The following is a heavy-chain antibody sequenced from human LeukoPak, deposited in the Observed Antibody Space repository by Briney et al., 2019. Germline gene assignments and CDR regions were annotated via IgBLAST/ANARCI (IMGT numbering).Heavy chain of an antibody. CDR1: GGSLSGSY. CDR2: INHSGST. J-gene: IGHJ4*02. Sequence: SETLSLTCAVYGGSLSGSYWSCIRQPPGKGLEWIGEINHSGSTNYNSSLKSRVTMSLDTSKNQFSLKLTSVTAADTAVYYCARGGDYRFDYWGQGTLVTVSS. D-gene: IGHD4-17*01. V-gene: IGHV4-34*01. CDR3: ARGGDYRFDY.